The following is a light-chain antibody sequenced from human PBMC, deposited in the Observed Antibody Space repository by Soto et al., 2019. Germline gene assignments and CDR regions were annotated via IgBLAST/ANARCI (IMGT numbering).Light chain of an antibody. CDR3: CSYVGSSTSYV. CDR1: SGDVGNYNL. V-gene: IGLV2-23*02. Sequence: QSVLTQPASVSGSPGQSITISCTGTSGDVGNYNLVSWYQQHSGKAPKLMIYEVNKWPSGVSNRFSGSKSGNTASLTISGLQAEDEADYYCCSYVGSSTSYVFGTGTKVT. CDR2: EVN. J-gene: IGLJ1*01.